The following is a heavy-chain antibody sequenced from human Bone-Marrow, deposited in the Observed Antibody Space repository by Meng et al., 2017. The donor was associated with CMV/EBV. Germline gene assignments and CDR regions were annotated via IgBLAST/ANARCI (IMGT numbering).Heavy chain of an antibody. J-gene: IGHJ4*02. CDR1: GFTFSSYG. CDR3: AKVEWFGELPLDY. Sequence: GESLKISCAASGFTFSSYGMHWVRQAPGKGLEWVAFIRYDGSNKYYADSVKGRFTIFRDNSKNTLYLQMNSLRAEDTAVYYCAKVEWFGELPLDYWGQGTLVTVSS. CDR2: IRYDGSNK. V-gene: IGHV3-30*02. D-gene: IGHD3-10*01.